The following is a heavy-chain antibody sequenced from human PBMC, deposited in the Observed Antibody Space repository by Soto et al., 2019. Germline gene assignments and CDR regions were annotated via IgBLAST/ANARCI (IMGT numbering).Heavy chain of an antibody. CDR1: GGSFSGYY. V-gene: IGHV4-34*01. CDR3: ARESAGSGKNNWFDP. D-gene: IGHD3-10*01. Sequence: PSETLSLTCAVYGGSFSGYYWTWIRQPPGTGLEWIGEINHSGSTNYNPSLKSRVTMSMDTSKNQLSLTLNSVTAADTAVYYCARESAGSGKNNWFDPWGQGTLVTVSS. CDR2: INHSGST. J-gene: IGHJ5*02.